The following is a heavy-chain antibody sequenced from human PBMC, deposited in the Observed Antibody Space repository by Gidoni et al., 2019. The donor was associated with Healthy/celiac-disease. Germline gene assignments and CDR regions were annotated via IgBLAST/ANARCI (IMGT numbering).Heavy chain of an antibody. Sequence: EVQLVESGGGLVPPGGSLRLSCAASGFTFSSYSMNWVRQAPGKGLEWVSYISSSSSTIYYADSVKGRFTIARDNAKNSLYLQMNSLRDEDTAVYYCASGRPGIDVDTAMAPDYWGQGTLVTVSS. D-gene: IGHD5-18*01. CDR2: ISSSSSTI. V-gene: IGHV3-48*02. J-gene: IGHJ4*02. CDR1: GFTFSSYS. CDR3: ASGRPGIDVDTAMAPDY.